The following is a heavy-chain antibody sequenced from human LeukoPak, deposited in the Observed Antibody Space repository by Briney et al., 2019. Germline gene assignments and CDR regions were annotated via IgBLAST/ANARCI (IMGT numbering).Heavy chain of an antibody. V-gene: IGHV3-30*03. J-gene: IGHJ4*02. CDR3: ATSGYSSGWVLGY. D-gene: IGHD6-19*01. CDR2: ISYDGSNK. CDR1: GFTFSSYG. Sequence: GRSLRLSCAASGFTFSSYGMHWVRQAPGKGLEWVAVISYDGSNKYYADSVKGRFTISRDNSKNTLYPQMNSLRAEDTAVYYCATSGYSSGWVLGYWGQGTLVTVSS.